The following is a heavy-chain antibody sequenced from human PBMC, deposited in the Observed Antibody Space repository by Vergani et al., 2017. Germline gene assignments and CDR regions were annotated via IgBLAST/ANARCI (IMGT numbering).Heavy chain of an antibody. V-gene: IGHV4-38-2*02. D-gene: IGHD3-16*01. J-gene: IGHJ3*02. Sequence: QVRLEESGPGLVKPSETLSLTCSVSGYSISRGYYWGWIRQPPGQGLEWIATVFHSGTAYYNPSLRRRVTISVETSKNQFSLRLTTLTAADTAVYYCAGQFWVSQGVGAFETWGRGTEVSVSS. CDR2: VFHSGTA. CDR1: GYSISRGYY. CDR3: AGQFWVSQGVGAFET.